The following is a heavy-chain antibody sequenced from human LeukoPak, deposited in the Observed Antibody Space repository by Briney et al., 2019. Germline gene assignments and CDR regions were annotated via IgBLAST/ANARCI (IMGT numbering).Heavy chain of an antibody. CDR2: FDPEDGET. CDR3: ATGTIFGVVTLDDAFDI. V-gene: IGHV1-24*01. CDR1: GYTLTELS. J-gene: IGHJ3*02. D-gene: IGHD3-3*01. Sequence: GASVKVSCKVSGYTLTELSMHWVRQAPGKGLEWMGGFDPEDGETIYAQKFQGRVTMTEDTSTDTAYMELSSLRSEDTAVYYCATGTIFGVVTLDDAFDIWGQGTMVTVSS.